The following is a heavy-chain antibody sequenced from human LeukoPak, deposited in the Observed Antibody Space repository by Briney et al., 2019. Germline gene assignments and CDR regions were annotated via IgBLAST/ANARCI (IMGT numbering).Heavy chain of an antibody. J-gene: IGHJ4*02. CDR1: GFTFSSYS. CDR3: ARDRGGAYDFWSGYYTGYFDY. D-gene: IGHD3-3*01. CDR2: ISDSRNTI. V-gene: IGHV3-48*01. Sequence: PGGSLRLSCAASGFTFSSYSMNWVRQAPGKGLEWVSYISDSRNTIHYADSVKGRFTISRDNAKNFLYLQMNSLRAEDTAVYFCARDRGGAYDFWSGYYTGYFDYWGQGTLVTVSS.